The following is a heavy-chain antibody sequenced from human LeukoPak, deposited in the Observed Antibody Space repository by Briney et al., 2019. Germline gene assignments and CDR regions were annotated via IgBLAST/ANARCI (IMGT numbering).Heavy chain of an antibody. CDR1: GGSISSYY. V-gene: IGHV4-59*01. D-gene: IGHD6-19*01. CDR3: ARDQGSGWQNWFDP. Sequence: SETLSLTCTVSGGSISSYYWSWIRQPPGKGLEWIGYIYYSGSTNYSPSLKSRVTISVDTSKNQFSLKLSSVTAADTAVYYCARDQGSGWQNWFDPWGQGTLVTASS. CDR2: IYYSGST. J-gene: IGHJ5*02.